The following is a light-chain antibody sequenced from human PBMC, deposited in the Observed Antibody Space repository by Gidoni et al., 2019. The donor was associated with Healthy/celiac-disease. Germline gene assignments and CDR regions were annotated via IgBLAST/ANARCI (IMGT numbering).Light chain of an antibody. V-gene: IGKV1-5*03. CDR1: QSISSW. Sequence: QMTQSPSTLSASVGDRVTITCRASQSISSWLAWYQQKPGKAPKLLIYKASSLESGVPSRFSGSGSGTEFTLTISSLQPDDFATYYCQQYNSXXTFGQGTKVEIK. J-gene: IGKJ1*01. CDR3: QQYNSXXT. CDR2: KAS.